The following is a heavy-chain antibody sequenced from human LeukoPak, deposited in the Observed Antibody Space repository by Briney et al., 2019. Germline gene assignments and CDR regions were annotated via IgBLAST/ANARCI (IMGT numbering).Heavy chain of an antibody. V-gene: IGHV4-34*01. CDR2: INHSGST. D-gene: IGHD3-9*01. CDR3: ARGPPIPDTLTGYYTVGWFDP. J-gene: IGHJ5*02. CDR1: GGSFSGYY. Sequence: WVTLALTCAVYGGSFSGYYWSWIRQPPGKGLEWIGEINHSGSTNYNPSLKSRVTISVDTSKNQFSLKLSSVTAADTAVSYCARGPPIPDTLTGYYTVGWFDPWGQGTLVTVSS.